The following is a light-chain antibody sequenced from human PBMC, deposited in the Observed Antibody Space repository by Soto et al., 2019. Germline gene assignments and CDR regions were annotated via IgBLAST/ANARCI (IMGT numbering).Light chain of an antibody. CDR1: QSLSNSF. CDR2: DTS. V-gene: IGKV3-20*01. Sequence: EIVLTQSPPTLSFSPGARATLSSSPSQSLSNSFIAWYQQKPGQAPRLLIYDTSSRATGIPDRFSGSGSGTDFTLTISRLEPEDFSVFYCQQYGTSEIIFGQGTRLEIK. J-gene: IGKJ5*01. CDR3: QQYGTSEII.